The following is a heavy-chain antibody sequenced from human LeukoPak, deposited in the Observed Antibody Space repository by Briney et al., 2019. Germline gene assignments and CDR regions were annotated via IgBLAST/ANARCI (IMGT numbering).Heavy chain of an antibody. CDR1: GFTFSSYG. J-gene: IGHJ4*02. D-gene: IGHD6-13*01. V-gene: IGHV3-30*02. CDR3: ARASSAAAGVYFDY. CDR2: IRYDGSNK. Sequence: GGSLRLSCAASGFTFSSYGMHWVRQAPGKGLEWVAFIRYDGSNKYYADSVKGRFTISRDNSKNTLYLQMKSLRAEDTAVYYCARASSAAAGVYFDYWGQGTLVTVSS.